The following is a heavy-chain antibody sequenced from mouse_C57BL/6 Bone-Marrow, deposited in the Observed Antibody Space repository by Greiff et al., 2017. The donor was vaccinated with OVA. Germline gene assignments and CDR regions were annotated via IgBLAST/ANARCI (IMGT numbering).Heavy chain of an antibody. CDR2: IWSGGST. J-gene: IGHJ1*03. V-gene: IGHV2-2*01. CDR1: GFSLTSYG. Sequence: QVQLKESGPGLVQPSQSLSITCTVSGFSLTSYGVHWVRQSPGKGLEWLGVIWSGGSTDYNAAFISRLSISKDNSKGQVFFKMNSLQADDTAIYYCARDWYFDVWGTGTTVTVSS. CDR3: ARDWYFDV.